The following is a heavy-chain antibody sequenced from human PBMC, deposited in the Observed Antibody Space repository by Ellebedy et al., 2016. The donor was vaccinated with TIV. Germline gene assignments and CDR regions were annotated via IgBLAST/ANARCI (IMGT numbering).Heavy chain of an antibody. V-gene: IGHV3-30*02. CDR2: IRFDGNSA. D-gene: IGHD1/OR15-1a*01. Sequence: GGSLRLSCAASGFTFSNSGMNWVRQAPGKGLEWVAFIRFDGNSANYADSAKGRFTISIDSSQNTLSLQMNSLRAEDTEVYYCAKDRNNYGGAPYNGLDIWGQGTTVTVSS. CDR3: AKDRNNYGGAPYNGLDI. J-gene: IGHJ6*02. CDR1: GFTFSNSG.